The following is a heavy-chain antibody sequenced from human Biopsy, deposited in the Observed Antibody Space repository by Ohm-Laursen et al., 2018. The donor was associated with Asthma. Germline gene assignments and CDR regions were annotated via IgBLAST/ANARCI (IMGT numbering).Heavy chain of an antibody. V-gene: IGHV4-34*01. D-gene: IGHD1-26*01. CDR2: TPHSGYT. CDR3: ARGSSSRLSQWELLVSGGKRAHSYYGMDV. CDR1: GGSFSSNY. Sequence: TLSLTCAVYGGSFSSNYWSWIRQTPGKGLEWLGATPHSGYTNYNPALRRPLTLSVDTSKNQFSLRLTSVTAADTAVYYCARGSSSRLSQWELLVSGGKRAHSYYGMDVWGQGTTVTVSS. J-gene: IGHJ6*02.